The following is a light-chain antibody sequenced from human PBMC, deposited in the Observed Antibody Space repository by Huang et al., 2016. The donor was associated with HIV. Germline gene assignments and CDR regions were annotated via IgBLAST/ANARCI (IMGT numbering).Light chain of an antibody. V-gene: IGKV1-39*01. CDR2: TVS. J-gene: IGKJ1*01. CDR3: QQSFSVPRT. CDR1: QNITQS. Sequence: DIQMTQSPPSLSASVGDRVTFTCRADQNITQSLNWYQQKPGKAPTLLIYTVSTLESGVPSMFSGSGSGSRFTLNIGNLQPEDFATYYCQQSFSVPRTFG.